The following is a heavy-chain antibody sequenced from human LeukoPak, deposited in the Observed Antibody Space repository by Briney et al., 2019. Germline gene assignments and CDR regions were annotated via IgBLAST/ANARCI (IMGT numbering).Heavy chain of an antibody. CDR3: ASRPAGSTWYGVFDF. J-gene: IGHJ4*02. V-gene: IGHV4-59*11. CDR1: GGSINDHY. CDR2: VFNGGVT. D-gene: IGHD6-13*01. Sequence: PSETLSLTCTVSGGSINDHYWSWMRQSPAKGLEWIGYVFNGGVTNYNPTLKSRVSMSLDTSRNQFSLRLSSVTAADTAIYYCASRPAGSTWYGVFDFWSQGTLVTVSS.